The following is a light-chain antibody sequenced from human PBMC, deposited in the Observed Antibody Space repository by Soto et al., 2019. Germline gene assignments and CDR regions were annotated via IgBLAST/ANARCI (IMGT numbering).Light chain of an antibody. CDR3: QQTVRTPWT. CDR2: GTS. Sequence: DIQMTQSPSSLSASVGDRVTITCRASQSITNYLNWYQQKPGQAPKLLIYGTSTLQSGVPSRFSGSGSGTDFTLLIRSLQPEDFATYYCQQTVRTPWTFGLGTKVEIK. J-gene: IGKJ1*01. CDR1: QSITNY. V-gene: IGKV1-39*01.